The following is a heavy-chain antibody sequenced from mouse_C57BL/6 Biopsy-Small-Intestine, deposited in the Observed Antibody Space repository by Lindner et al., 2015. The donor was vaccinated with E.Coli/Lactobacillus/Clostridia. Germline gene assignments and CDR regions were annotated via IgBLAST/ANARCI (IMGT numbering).Heavy chain of an antibody. J-gene: IGHJ1*01. CDR2: INPSGGGT. CDR3: ARGPSTYYGMDV. CDR1: GYIFTYYF. Sequence: SVKVSCKASGYIFTYYFTHWVRQAPGQGLEWMGIINPSGGGTTYAQKFQGRVTMTRDTSTSTVYMELNSLRSEDTAVYYCARGPSTYYGMDVWGQGTTVTVSA. D-gene: IGHD1-1*01. V-gene: IGHV1-64*01.